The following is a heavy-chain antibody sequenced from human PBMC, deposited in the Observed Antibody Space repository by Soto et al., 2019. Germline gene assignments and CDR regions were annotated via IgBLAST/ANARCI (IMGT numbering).Heavy chain of an antibody. D-gene: IGHD2-2*01. CDR2: IYWDDDT. Sequence: QITLKESGPTLVKPTQTLTLTCIFSGFSFSADGVGVGWIREPPGEALEWIALIYWDDDTRYSPSLKSRLTITKDTYKNQVVLTMTNMDPVDTATYYCAHAYGGTSWPNDAFDVWGQGTVVTVSS. J-gene: IGHJ3*01. CDR1: GFSFSADGVG. V-gene: IGHV2-5*02. CDR3: AHAYGGTSWPNDAFDV.